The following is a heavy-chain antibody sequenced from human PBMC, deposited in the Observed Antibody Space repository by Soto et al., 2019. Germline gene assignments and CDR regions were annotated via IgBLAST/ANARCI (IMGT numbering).Heavy chain of an antibody. J-gene: IGHJ2*01. Sequence: QLQLQESGPGLVKPSETLSLTCTVSGGSISSSSYYWGWIRQPPGKGLEWIGSIYYSGSTYYNPSLKSRVTISVDTSKNQFSLKLSSVTAADTAVYYCARPQYYDFWSGYYKGWYFDLWGRGTLVTVSS. D-gene: IGHD3-3*01. V-gene: IGHV4-39*01. CDR3: ARPQYYDFWSGYYKGWYFDL. CDR2: IYYSGST. CDR1: GGSISSSSYY.